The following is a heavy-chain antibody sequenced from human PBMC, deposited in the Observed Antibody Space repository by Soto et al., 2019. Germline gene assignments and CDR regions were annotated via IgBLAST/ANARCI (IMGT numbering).Heavy chain of an antibody. J-gene: IGHJ4*02. CDR1: GSTFSNYA. Sequence: EVQLLESGGGLVQPGGSLRLACAASGSTFSNYAMSCVRQAPGKGLEWVSAISDNGSKTYYADSVKGRFTISRDNSKNTLYLQMNSLRAEDTAVYYCARDRKLYGYWGQGTLVTVSS. D-gene: IGHD2-8*01. CDR3: ARDRKLYGY. V-gene: IGHV3-23*01. CDR2: ISDNGSKT.